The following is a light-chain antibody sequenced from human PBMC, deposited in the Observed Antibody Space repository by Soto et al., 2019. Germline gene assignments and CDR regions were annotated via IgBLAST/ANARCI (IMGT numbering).Light chain of an antibody. J-gene: IGKJ1*01. CDR1: QSVSSDY. V-gene: IGKV3-20*01. CDR3: QQYHTSRT. Sequence: EIVLTQSPATLSLSPGEGATLSCRASQSVSSDYLAWYQKKPGQAPRLLIYGASSRATGIPDRFSGSGSGTDFTLTISRLEPEDSAVYYCQQYHTSRTFGQGTKVDI. CDR2: GAS.